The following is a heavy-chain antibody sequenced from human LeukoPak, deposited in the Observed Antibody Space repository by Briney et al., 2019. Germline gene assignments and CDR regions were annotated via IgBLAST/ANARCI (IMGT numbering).Heavy chain of an antibody. CDR1: GFSFSNYA. V-gene: IGHV3-23*01. CDR2: IGGSGVST. J-gene: IGHJ4*02. CDR3: ARVGRWLQTGPFDY. Sequence: PGGSLRLSCAASGFSFSNYAMTWVRQAPGKGLEWVSGIGGSGVSTYYGDFVKGRFTISRDNSKNTLYLQMNSLRAEDTAVYYCARVGRWLQTGPFDYWGQGTLVTVSS. D-gene: IGHD5-24*01.